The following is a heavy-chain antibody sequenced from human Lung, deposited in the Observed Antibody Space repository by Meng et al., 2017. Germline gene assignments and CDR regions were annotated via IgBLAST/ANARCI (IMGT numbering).Heavy chain of an antibody. CDR1: GYIFTNYD. CDR3: ARYVPNGSFWYFDF. CDR2: ISVKNGEA. J-gene: IGHJ2*01. D-gene: IGHD6-13*01. Sequence: QVQLVQAGADAKKPGASMKVSCKASGYIFTNYDISWVRQAPGQGLEWMGWISVKNGEAKYPQNFQGRVTMPTDTTTSTAYMELRSLTSDDTAVYYCARYVPNGSFWYFDFWGRGTLVTVSS. V-gene: IGHV1-18*01.